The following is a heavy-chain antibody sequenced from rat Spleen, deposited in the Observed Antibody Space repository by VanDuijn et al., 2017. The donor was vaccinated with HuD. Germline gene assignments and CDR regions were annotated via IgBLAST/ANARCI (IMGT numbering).Heavy chain of an antibody. D-gene: IGHD1-9*01. J-gene: IGHJ2*01. Sequence: EVQLVESGGGLVQPGRSLKLSCSASGFIFRDYTMAWVRQAPKKGLEWVAAIVDDGSNTFYRDSVKGRFIISRDNAKSTLYLQVDGLRSEDTAIYYCARPTTGIPFNYWGQGVMVIVSS. CDR3: ARPTTGIPFNY. V-gene: IGHV5-17*01. CDR2: IVDDGSNT. CDR1: GFIFRDYT.